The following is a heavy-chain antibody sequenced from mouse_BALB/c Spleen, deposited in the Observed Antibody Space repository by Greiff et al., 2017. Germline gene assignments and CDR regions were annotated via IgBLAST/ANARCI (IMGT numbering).Heavy chain of an antibody. Sequence: EVNVVESGGGLVQPGGSLRLSCATSGFTFSDFYMEWVRQPPGKRLEWIAASRNKANDYTTEYSASVKGRFIVSRDTSQSILYLQMNALRAEDTAIYYCARGNWDLFDYWGQGTTLTVSS. D-gene: IGHD4-1*02. CDR1: GFTFSDFY. V-gene: IGHV7-1*02. J-gene: IGHJ2*01. CDR2: SRNKANDYTT. CDR3: ARGNWDLFDY.